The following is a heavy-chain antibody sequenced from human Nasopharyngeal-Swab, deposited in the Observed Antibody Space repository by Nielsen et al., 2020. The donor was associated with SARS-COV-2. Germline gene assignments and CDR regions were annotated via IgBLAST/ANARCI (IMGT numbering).Heavy chain of an antibody. J-gene: IGHJ2*01. CDR1: GFTFSTYS. V-gene: IGHV3-21*01. CDR3: ARDLVSSWRAIGNWYFDL. CDR2: ISGTSTYK. Sequence: GGSLRLSCTASGFTFSTYSMNWVRQAPGKGLEWVSSISGTSTYKYYADSVKGRFTVSRDNARNSLYLQMNSLTGDDTAVYYCARDLVSSWRAIGNWYFDLWGRGTLVTVSS. D-gene: IGHD6-13*01.